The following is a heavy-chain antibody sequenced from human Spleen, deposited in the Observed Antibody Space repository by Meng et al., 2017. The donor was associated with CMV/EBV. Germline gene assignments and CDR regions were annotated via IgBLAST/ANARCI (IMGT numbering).Heavy chain of an antibody. V-gene: IGHV3-30-3*01. Sequence: GESLKISCAASGFTFSSYWMSWVRQAPGKGLEWVAVISYDGSNKYYADSVKGRFTISRDNSKNTLYLQMNSLRAEDTAVYYCARGRNYLDYWGQGTLVTVSS. CDR3: ARGRNYLDY. CDR1: GFTFSSYW. J-gene: IGHJ4*02. CDR2: ISYDGSNK.